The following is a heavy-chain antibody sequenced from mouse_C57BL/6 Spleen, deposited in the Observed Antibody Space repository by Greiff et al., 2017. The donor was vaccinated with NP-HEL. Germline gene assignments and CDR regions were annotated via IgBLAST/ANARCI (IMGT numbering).Heavy chain of an antibody. Sequence: VQLQQSGAELVRPGASVTLSCKASGYTFTDYEMHWVKQTPVHGLEWIGAIDPETGGTAYIQKFKGKAILTADKSSSTAYMELRSLTSEDSAVYYCTKMVITTVVVVDYWGQGTTLTVSS. D-gene: IGHD1-1*01. J-gene: IGHJ2*01. CDR2: IDPETGGT. V-gene: IGHV1-15*01. CDR3: TKMVITTVVVVDY. CDR1: GYTFTDYE.